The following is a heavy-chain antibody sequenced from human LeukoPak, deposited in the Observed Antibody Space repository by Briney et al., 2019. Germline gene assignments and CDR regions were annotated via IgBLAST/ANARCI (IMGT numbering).Heavy chain of an antibody. CDR1: GYTFTSYG. CDR2: ISAYNGNT. V-gene: IGHV1-18*01. CDR3: ARDLRPYGDSHYYYMDV. Sequence: ASVKVSCKASGYTFTSYGISWVRQAPGQGLEWMGWISAYNGNTNYAQKLQGRVTMTTDTSTSTAYMELRSLRSDDTAVYYCARDLRPYGDSHYYYMDVWGKGTTVTVSS. D-gene: IGHD4-17*01. J-gene: IGHJ6*03.